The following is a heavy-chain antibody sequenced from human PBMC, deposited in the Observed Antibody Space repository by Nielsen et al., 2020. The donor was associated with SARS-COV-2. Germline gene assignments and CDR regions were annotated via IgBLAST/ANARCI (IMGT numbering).Heavy chain of an antibody. Sequence: GSLRLTCAVYGGSFSDYYWSWIRQPPGKGLEWIGEINHSGSTNYNPSLKSRVTISVDTSKNQFSLKLSSVTAADTAVYYCARGRIGYSSGWYRDWSQGTLVTVSS. CDR3: ARGRIGYSSGWYRD. CDR2: INHSGST. D-gene: IGHD6-19*01. CDR1: GGSFSDYY. J-gene: IGHJ4*02. V-gene: IGHV4-34*01.